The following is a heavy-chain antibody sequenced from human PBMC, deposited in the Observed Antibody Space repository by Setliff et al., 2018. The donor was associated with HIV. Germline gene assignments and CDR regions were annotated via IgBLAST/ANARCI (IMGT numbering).Heavy chain of an antibody. CDR2: IKHDGSEK. CDR1: GFTFSDYW. D-gene: IGHD2-2*01. J-gene: IGHJ6*03. V-gene: IGHV3-7*03. CDR3: ARGRRVSSNYYYYYYMDV. Sequence: GGSLRLSCAASGFTFSDYWMTWVRQAPGKGLEWVANIKHDGSEKYCVDSVKGRFTISRDNAKNSLYLQMNSLGAEDTAVYYCARGRRVSSNYYYYYYMDVWGKGTTVTVS.